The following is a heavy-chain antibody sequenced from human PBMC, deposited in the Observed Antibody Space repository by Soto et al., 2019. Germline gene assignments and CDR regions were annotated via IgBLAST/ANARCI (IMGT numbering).Heavy chain of an antibody. D-gene: IGHD6-13*01. CDR1: GFIFSTYW. Sequence: GGSLRLSCAASGFIFSTYWMSWVRQAPGKGLEWVANIKQDESEKNYVDSVKGRFTISRDNAKNSLYLQMSGLRAEDTALYYCARDGSGSWYKYWGQGTLVTVS. J-gene: IGHJ4*02. V-gene: IGHV3-7*01. CDR3: ARDGSGSWYKY. CDR2: IKQDESEK.